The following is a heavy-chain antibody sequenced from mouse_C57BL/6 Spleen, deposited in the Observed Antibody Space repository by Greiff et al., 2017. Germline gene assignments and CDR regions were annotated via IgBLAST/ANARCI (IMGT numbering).Heavy chain of an antibody. CDR1: GFTFTDHT. V-gene: IGHV1-78*01. D-gene: IGHD1-1*01. Sequence: VKLMQSDAELVKPGASVKISCKVSGFTFTDHTIHWMKQRPEQGLEWIGNIYTRDGSTKYNENFKGKGTLTADKSSSTDYLQLNILTPEDAAIYICAREKTLKDYDFDYWGQGTTLTVSS. CDR2: IYTRDGST. CDR3: AREKTLKDYDFDY. J-gene: IGHJ2*01.